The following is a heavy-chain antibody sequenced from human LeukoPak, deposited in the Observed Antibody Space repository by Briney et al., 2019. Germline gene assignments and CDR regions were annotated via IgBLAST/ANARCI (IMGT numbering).Heavy chain of an antibody. D-gene: IGHD6-13*01. Sequence: PGGSLRLSCAASGFTFSNYGMSWVRQAPGKGLEWVSAITGSGGSTYYADTVKGRFTISRDNSKNTLYLQMNSLRAEDTAVYYCAKAPPRIAAAGRWDDYWGQGTLVTVSS. J-gene: IGHJ4*02. CDR2: ITGSGGST. CDR1: GFTFSNYG. V-gene: IGHV3-23*01. CDR3: AKAPPRIAAAGRWDDY.